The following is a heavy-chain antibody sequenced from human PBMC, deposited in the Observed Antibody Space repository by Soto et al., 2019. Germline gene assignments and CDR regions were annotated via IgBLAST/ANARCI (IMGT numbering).Heavy chain of an antibody. CDR2: IYHSGST. CDR1: GGSIGTYY. J-gene: IGHJ5*02. CDR3: ARVGGINWLDP. Sequence: SETLSLTCTVSGGSIGTYYWSWIRQPPGKGLEWIGYIYHSGSTDYNPSLKSRVTISVDTSKNQFSLKLSSVTAADTAVYYCARVGGINWLDPWGQGTPVTVSS. V-gene: IGHV4-59*12. D-gene: IGHD3-16*01.